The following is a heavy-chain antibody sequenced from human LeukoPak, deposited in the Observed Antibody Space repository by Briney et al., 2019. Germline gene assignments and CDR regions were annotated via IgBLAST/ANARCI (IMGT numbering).Heavy chain of an antibody. Sequence: PGGSLRLSCAGSGFTFSSYQMNWVRQAPGKGLEWVSYISSRGTTIYYADSVKGRFTVSRDNARNSVYLQMNSLRVEDTAVYYRARDSAVASHWGQGTLVTVSS. CDR3: ARDSAVASH. J-gene: IGHJ4*02. V-gene: IGHV3-48*03. CDR2: ISSRGTTI. D-gene: IGHD1-26*01. CDR1: GFTFSSYQ.